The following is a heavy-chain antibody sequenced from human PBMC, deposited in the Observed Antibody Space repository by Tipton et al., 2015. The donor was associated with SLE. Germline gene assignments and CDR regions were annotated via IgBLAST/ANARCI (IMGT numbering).Heavy chain of an antibody. CDR3: ARDLGDRFDF. J-gene: IGHJ4*02. Sequence: QSGAEVKKSGASVKVSCKASGYTFTSNKMHWVRQAPGQGLEWMGCIRTYTGNSYYTESLQGRLTLTRDTYTNTAYMDLGSLRSDDTAIYYCARDLGDRFDFWGQGTRVTVSS. D-gene: IGHD4-17*01. V-gene: IGHV1-18*01. CDR2: IRTYTGNS. CDR1: GYTFTSNK.